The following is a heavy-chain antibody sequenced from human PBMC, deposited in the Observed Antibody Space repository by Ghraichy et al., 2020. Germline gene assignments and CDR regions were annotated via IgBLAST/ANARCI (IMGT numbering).Heavy chain of an antibody. V-gene: IGHV1-18*01. CDR2: ISAYNGNT. J-gene: IGHJ6*02. D-gene: IGHD3-16*01. CDR3: ARRLHSLWGYYYYYGMDV. Sequence: ASVKVSCKASGYTFTSYGISWVRQAPGQGLEWMGWISAYNGNTNYAQKLQGRVTMTTDTSTSTAYMELRSLRSDDTAVYYCARRLHSLWGYYYYYGMDVWGQGTTVTVSS. CDR1: GYTFTSYG.